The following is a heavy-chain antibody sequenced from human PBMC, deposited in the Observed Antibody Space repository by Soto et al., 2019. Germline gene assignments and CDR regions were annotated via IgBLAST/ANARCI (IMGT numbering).Heavy chain of an antibody. J-gene: IGHJ4*02. CDR3: ARSGDYDFWSGYRTLFDY. Sequence: ASVKVSCKASGYTFTSYYMHWVRQAPGQGLEWMGIINPSGGSTSYAQKFQGRVTMTRDTSTSTVYMELSSLRSEDTAVYYCARSGDYDFWSGYRTLFDYWGQGTLVTVSS. D-gene: IGHD3-3*01. CDR1: GYTFTSYY. CDR2: INPSGGST. V-gene: IGHV1-46*01.